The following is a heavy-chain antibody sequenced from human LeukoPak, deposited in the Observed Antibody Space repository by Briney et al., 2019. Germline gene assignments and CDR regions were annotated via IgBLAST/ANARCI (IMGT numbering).Heavy chain of an antibody. CDR3: AKSGSYYYYYMDV. J-gene: IGHJ6*03. CDR1: GFTFSSYD. CDR2: ISSSSSYI. Sequence: GGSLRLSCAASGFTFSSYDMHWVRQAPGKGLEWVSSISSSSSYIYYADSVKGRFTISRDNAKNSLYLQMNSLRAEDTAVYYCAKSGSYYYYYMDVWGKGTTVTVSS. V-gene: IGHV3-21*01. D-gene: IGHD1-26*01.